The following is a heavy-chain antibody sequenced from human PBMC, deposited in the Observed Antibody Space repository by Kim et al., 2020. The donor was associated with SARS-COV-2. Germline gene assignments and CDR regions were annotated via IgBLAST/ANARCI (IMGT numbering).Heavy chain of an antibody. D-gene: IGHD5-18*01. CDR3: ARVINGASYGFGY. V-gene: IGHV3-30*10. Sequence: YRDSVKGRFTISRDNSKNTLYLEMNSLGAEDTALYYCARVINGASYGFGYWGQGTLVTVSS. J-gene: IGHJ4*02.